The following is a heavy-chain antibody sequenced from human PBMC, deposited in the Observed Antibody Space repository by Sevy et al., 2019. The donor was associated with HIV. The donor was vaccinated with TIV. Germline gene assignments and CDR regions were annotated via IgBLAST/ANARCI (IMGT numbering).Heavy chain of an antibody. Sequence: ASVKVSCKASGYTFTGYYMHWVRQAPGQGLEWMGWINPNSGGTNYAQKFKGRLTMTSDTSISTAYMELSRLRSDDRAVYYCARAQARIAIFGVSKVLDFWGQGTQVTVSS. CDR1: GYTFTGYY. J-gene: IGHJ4*02. CDR2: INPNSGGT. CDR3: ARAQARIAIFGVSKVLDF. V-gene: IGHV1-2*02. D-gene: IGHD3-3*01.